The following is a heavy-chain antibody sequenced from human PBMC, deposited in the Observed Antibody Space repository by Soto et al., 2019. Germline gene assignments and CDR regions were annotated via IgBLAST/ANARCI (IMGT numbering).Heavy chain of an antibody. J-gene: IGHJ6*02. CDR2: VNHSGST. V-gene: IGHV4-34*01. CDR3: AKGPGYSFGYSVYYYYYGMDV. CDR1: GGSLSCIY. D-gene: IGHD5-18*01. Sequence: PSETLSLTCVVYGGSLSCIYWTWVRQPPGKGLEWIGEVNHSGSTNYSPSLESQITISLDTSNNQFSLKLSSVTAADTAVYYCAKGPGYSFGYSVYYYYYGMDVWGQGTTVTVSS.